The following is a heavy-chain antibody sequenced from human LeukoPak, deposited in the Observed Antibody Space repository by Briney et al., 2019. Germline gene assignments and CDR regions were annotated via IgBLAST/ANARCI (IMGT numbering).Heavy chain of an antibody. CDR1: GFTFSSYW. V-gene: IGHV3-7*01. D-gene: IGHD3-22*01. CDR3: ARDQNYYDSSGYYYPEYFQH. Sequence: GSLRLSCAASGFTFSSYWMSWVRQAPGKGLEWVANIKQDGSEKYYVDSVKGRFTISRDNAKNSLYLQMNSLRAEDTAVYYCARDQNYYDSSGYYYPEYFQHWGQGTLVTVSS. J-gene: IGHJ1*01. CDR2: IKQDGSEK.